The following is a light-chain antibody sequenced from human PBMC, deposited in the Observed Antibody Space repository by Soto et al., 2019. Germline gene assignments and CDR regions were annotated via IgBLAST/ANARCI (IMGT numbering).Light chain of an antibody. Sequence: EIVLTHSPGTLSLSPGERATLSCRASQSVSNNYLAWYQQKPGQAPRLVIYDASSRAAGIPARFSGSRSGTEFTLTINSLQSEDFAVYYCQRYNNWPLTFGGGTKV. V-gene: IGKV3D-15*01. J-gene: IGKJ4*01. CDR1: QSVSNN. CDR3: QRYNNWPLT. CDR2: DAS.